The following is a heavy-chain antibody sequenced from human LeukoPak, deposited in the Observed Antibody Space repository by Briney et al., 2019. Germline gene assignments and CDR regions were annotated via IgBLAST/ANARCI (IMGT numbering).Heavy chain of an antibody. V-gene: IGHV3-23*01. CDR3: AKRKGGLRDPDY. CDR1: GFTFSSYA. Sequence: GGSLRLSCAASGFTFSSYAMSWVRQAPGKGLEWASAISGSGGSTYYADSVKGRFTISRDNSKNTLYLQMNSLRAEDTAVYYCAKRKGGLRDPDYWGQGTLVTVSS. D-gene: IGHD3-16*01. CDR2: ISGSGGST. J-gene: IGHJ4*02.